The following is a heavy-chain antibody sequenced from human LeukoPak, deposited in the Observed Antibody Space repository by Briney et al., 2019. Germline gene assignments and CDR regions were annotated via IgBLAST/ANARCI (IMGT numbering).Heavy chain of an antibody. CDR3: AKDRLVGGSGSSGDFDY. D-gene: IGHD3-10*01. CDR1: GFTFSSYA. J-gene: IGHJ4*02. CDR2: ISGSGGST. V-gene: IGHV3-23*01. Sequence: GGSPRLSCAASGFTFSSYAMSWVRQAPGKGLEWVSAISGSGGSTYYADSVKGRFTISRDNSKNTLYLQMNSLRAEDTAVYYCAKDRLVGGSGSSGDFDYWGQGTLVTVSS.